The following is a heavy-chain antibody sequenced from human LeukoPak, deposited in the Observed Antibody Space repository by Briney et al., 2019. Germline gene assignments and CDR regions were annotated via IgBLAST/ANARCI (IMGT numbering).Heavy chain of an antibody. CDR1: GFTVSSNY. Sequence: PGGSLRLSCAASGFTVSSNYMNWVRQAPGKGLEWVAVISYDGSNKYYADSVKGRFTISRDNSKNTLDLQMNSLRAEDTAMYYCARGTRGYSYGYSPIDYWGQRTLVTVSS. V-gene: IGHV3-30-3*01. J-gene: IGHJ4*02. CDR3: ARGTRGYSYGYSPIDY. D-gene: IGHD5-18*01. CDR2: ISYDGSNK.